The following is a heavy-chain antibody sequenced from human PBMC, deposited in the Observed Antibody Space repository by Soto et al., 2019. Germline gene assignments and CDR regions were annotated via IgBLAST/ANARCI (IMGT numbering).Heavy chain of an antibody. CDR3: ARAPTPSGSRDYYYGMDV. CDR2: INSDGSST. Sequence: QSGGSLRLSCAASGFTFSSYWMHWVRQAPGKGLVWVSRINSDGSSTSYADSVKGRFTISRDNAKNTLYLQMNSLRAEDTAVYYCARAPTPSGSRDYYYGMDVWGQGTTVTVSS. V-gene: IGHV3-74*01. J-gene: IGHJ6*02. CDR1: GFTFSSYW. D-gene: IGHD1-26*01.